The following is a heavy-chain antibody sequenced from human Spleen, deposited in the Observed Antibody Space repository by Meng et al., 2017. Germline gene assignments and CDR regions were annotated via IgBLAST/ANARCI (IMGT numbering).Heavy chain of an antibody. V-gene: IGHV1-69*05. J-gene: IGHJ4*02. CDR2: IIPIFGTA. Sequence: SVKVSCKASGYTFTGYYMHWVRQAPGQGLEWMGGIIPIFGTANYAQKFQGRVTITTDESTSTAYMELSSLRSEDTAVYYCAREPILTGYYVGYYFDYWGQGTLVTVSS. CDR3: AREPILTGYYVGYYFDY. D-gene: IGHD3-9*01. CDR1: GYTFTGYY.